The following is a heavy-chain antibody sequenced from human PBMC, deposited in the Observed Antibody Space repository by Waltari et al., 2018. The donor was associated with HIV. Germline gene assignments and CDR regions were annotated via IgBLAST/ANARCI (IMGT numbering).Heavy chain of an antibody. Sequence: QVQLVASGGGVGQPGRSLRLYCAAYGFTLSSYGLHWVRRAPGQGLEWLADIWDDGSNKYCAGCVKGRFTISRDNSKNTLYLQMNSLRAEDTAVYYCAREEEYSGIYYYYGMDVWGQGTTVTVSS. CDR3: AREEEYSGIYYYYGMDV. CDR2: IWDDGSNK. CDR1: GFTLSSYG. J-gene: IGHJ6*02. D-gene: IGHD6-6*01. V-gene: IGHV3-33*01.